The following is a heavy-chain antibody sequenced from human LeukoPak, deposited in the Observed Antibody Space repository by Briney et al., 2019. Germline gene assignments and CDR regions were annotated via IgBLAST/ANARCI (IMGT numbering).Heavy chain of an antibody. J-gene: IGHJ4*02. V-gene: IGHV4-4*07. CDR1: GGSISSYY. Sequence: PSETLSLTCTVSGGSISSYYWSWIRQPAGKGLEWIGRICTSGSTNYNPSLKSRVTMSVDTSKNQFSLKLSSVTAADTAIYFCARGHGGYCGGGSCYLDYWGQGTLVTVSS. CDR2: ICTSGST. CDR3: ARGHGGYCGGGSCYLDY. D-gene: IGHD2-15*01.